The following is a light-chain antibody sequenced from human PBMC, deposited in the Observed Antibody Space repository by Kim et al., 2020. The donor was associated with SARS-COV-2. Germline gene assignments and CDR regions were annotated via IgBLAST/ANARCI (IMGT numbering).Light chain of an antibody. CDR3: SLSYTSGRV. CDR2: DTN. CDR1: SGPVTSGLY. J-gene: IGLJ3*02. Sequence: PGENVTLTCASSSGPVTSGLYPYWFQQKAGQAPRALIYDTNNKHSWTPARFSGSLLGGKAALTLSGGQPEDEADYYCSLSYTSGRVFGGGTQLIVL. V-gene: IGLV7-46*01.